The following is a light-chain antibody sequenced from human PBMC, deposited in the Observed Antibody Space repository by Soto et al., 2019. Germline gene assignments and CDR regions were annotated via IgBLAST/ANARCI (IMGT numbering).Light chain of an antibody. Sequence: QAVVTQSPSASASLGASVKLTCTLSSGHSSYAIAWHQQQPEKGPRYLMKLNSDGSHSKGDGTPDRFSGSSPGAERYLTISSLQSEDEADYYCQTWGTGIGLFGGGTKLTVL. CDR2: LNSDGSH. CDR1: SGHSSYA. J-gene: IGLJ3*02. V-gene: IGLV4-69*01. CDR3: QTWGTGIGL.